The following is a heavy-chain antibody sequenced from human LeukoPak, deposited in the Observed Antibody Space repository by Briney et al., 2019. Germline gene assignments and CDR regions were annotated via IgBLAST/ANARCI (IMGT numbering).Heavy chain of an antibody. CDR3: ARDELGSGDYYGSGSYYNPLDY. Sequence: GASVKVSCKASGYTFTSYGISWVRQAPGQGLEWMGWISAHNGNTNYAQKLQGRVTMTTDTSTSTAYMELRSLRSDDTAVYYCARDELGSGDYYGSGSYYNPLDYWGQGTLVTVSS. J-gene: IGHJ4*02. V-gene: IGHV1-18*01. D-gene: IGHD3-10*01. CDR1: GYTFTSYG. CDR2: ISAHNGNT.